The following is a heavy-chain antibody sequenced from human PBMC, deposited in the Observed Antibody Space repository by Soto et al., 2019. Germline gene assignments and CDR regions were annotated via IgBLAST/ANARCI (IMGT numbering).Heavy chain of an antibody. CDR1: GGTFRNYA. V-gene: IGHV1-69*13. CDR2: HMPAFGTR. D-gene: IGHD2-15*01. J-gene: IGHJ4*02. CDR3: ATYCSDGNCPNHYFDY. Sequence: ASVKVSCKVSGGTFRNYALSWARQAPGQGLEWMGGHMPAFGTRSSAQKFQGRLTITADESTGTVYMELGSLRSEDTAVYYCATYCSDGNCPNHYFDYWGQGTLVTVSS.